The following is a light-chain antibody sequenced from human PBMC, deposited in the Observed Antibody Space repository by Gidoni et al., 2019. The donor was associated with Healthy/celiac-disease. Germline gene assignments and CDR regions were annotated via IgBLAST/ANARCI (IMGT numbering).Light chain of an antibody. CDR3: QQYGSSPLFT. V-gene: IGKV3-20*01. Sequence: DIVLTQSPVTLSLSPGERATLSCRASQSVSSSYLAWYQQNPGQAPRLLIYDASSRATGIPDRFSGSGSGTDVTLTISRLEPEDFAVYYCQQYGSSPLFTFGPGTKVEIK. J-gene: IGKJ3*01. CDR1: QSVSSSY. CDR2: DAS.